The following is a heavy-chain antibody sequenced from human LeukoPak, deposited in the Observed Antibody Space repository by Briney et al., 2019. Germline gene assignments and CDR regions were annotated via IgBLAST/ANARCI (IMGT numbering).Heavy chain of an antibody. J-gene: IGHJ4*02. V-gene: IGHV5-51*03. CDR1: GYSFTNYW. Sequence: GESLKIYCKGSGYSFTNYWIGWVRQMPGRGLEWMGIIYPGDSDTRYSPSFQGQVTISADKSISTAYLQWSSLKASDTAMYYCARRDQNCSGGSCYPYYFDYWGQGTLVTVSS. D-gene: IGHD2-15*01. CDR2: IYPGDSDT. CDR3: ARRDQNCSGGSCYPYYFDY.